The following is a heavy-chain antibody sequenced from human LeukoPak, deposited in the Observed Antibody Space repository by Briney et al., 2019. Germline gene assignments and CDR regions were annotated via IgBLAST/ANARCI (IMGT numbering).Heavy chain of an antibody. J-gene: IGHJ4*02. CDR3: ATRWDLDY. CDR1: GFTFGSYW. D-gene: IGHD1-26*01. V-gene: IGHV3-7*01. Sequence: GGSLRLSSAASGFTFGSYWMSWVRQAPGKGLEWVANIKQDGSEKYYVDSVKGRFTISRDNAKNSLYLQMNSLRAEDTAVYYCATRWDLDYWGQGTLVTVSS. CDR2: IKQDGSEK.